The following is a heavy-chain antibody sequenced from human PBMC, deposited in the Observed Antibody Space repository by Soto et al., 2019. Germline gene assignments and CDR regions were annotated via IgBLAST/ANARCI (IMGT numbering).Heavy chain of an antibody. J-gene: IGHJ6*02. CDR3: ARDPRAYGSGSYYNNYYGMDV. CDR1: GGTFSSYA. Sequence: GASVKVSCKASGGTFSSYAISWVRHAPGQGLEWMGGIIPIFGTANYAQKFQGRVTITADESTSTAYMELSSLRSEDTAVYYCARDPRAYGSGSYYNNYYGMDVWGQGTTVTVSS. CDR2: IIPIFGTA. V-gene: IGHV1-69*13. D-gene: IGHD3-10*01.